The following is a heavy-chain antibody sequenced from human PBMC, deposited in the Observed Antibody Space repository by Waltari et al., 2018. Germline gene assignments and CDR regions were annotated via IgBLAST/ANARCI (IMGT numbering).Heavy chain of an antibody. CDR1: GGSFSGYY. D-gene: IGHD2-15*01. CDR2: INHSGST. J-gene: IGHJ4*02. CDR3: ARDPGVYCSGGSCYSRFDY. V-gene: IGHV4-34*01. Sequence: QVQLQQWGAGLLKPSETLSLTCAVYGGSFSGYYWSWIRQPPGKGLEWIGEINHSGSTNYNPALKSRVTIAVDTSKNQCSLKLSSVTAADTAVYYCARDPGVYCSGGSCYSRFDYWGQGTLVTVSS.